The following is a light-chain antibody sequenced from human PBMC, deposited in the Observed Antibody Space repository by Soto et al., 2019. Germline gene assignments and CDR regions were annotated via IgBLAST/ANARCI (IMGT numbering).Light chain of an antibody. CDR2: ATS. CDR1: QSVSIY. CDR3: QQGDSSPT. Sequence: DIQMTQSPYSLSASVGDRVTISCRASQSVSIYLNWYQQKPGKAPKLLIYATSSLQSGVPSRFSGSGSGTDFTLTISSLQPEDCATYYCQQGDSSPTFGQGTKVDIK. J-gene: IGKJ1*01. V-gene: IGKV1-39*01.